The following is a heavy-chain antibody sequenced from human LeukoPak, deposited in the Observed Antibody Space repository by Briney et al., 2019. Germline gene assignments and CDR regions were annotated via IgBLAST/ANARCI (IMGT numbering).Heavy chain of an antibody. Sequence: PGGSLRLSCAASGFTFSSYLMSWVRQAPGKGLEWVANIKQDGSEKYYVDSVKGRFTISRDNAKNSLYLQMNSLRAEDTAVYYCARGYSSSWYYFDYWGQGTLVTVSS. CDR3: ARGYSSSWYYFDY. V-gene: IGHV3-7*04. CDR2: IKQDGSEK. D-gene: IGHD6-13*01. J-gene: IGHJ4*02. CDR1: GFTFSSYL.